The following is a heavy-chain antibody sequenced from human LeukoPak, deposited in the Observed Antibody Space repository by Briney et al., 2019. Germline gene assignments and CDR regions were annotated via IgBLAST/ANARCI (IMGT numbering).Heavy chain of an antibody. CDR2: IRGSGGST. Sequence: GGSLRLSCAASGFTFSTYSMSWVRQAPGKGLESVSAIRGSGGSTYYADSVRGRFTISRDNAKNTLSLQMNSLRAEDTAIYYCAKDSPFIGPYWGQGTLVTVSS. V-gene: IGHV3-23*01. J-gene: IGHJ4*02. CDR3: AKDSPFIGPY. CDR1: GFTFSTYS. D-gene: IGHD1-26*01.